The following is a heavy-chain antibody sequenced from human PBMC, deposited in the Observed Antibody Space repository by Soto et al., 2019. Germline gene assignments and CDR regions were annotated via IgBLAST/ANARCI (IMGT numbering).Heavy chain of an antibody. V-gene: IGHV4-59*01. D-gene: IGHD3-16*01. Sequence: PSETLSLTCIVSGGSISSYYWSWIRQPPGKGLEWIGYIYYSGSTNYNPSLKSRVTISVDTSKNQFSLKLSSVTAADTAAYYCARGGAVGRKYYFDYWGQGTLVTVSS. J-gene: IGHJ4*02. CDR3: ARGGAVGRKYYFDY. CDR2: IYYSGST. CDR1: GGSISSYY.